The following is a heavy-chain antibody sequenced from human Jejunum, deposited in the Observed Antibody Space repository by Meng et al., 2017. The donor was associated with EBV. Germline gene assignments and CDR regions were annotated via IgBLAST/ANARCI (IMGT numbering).Heavy chain of an antibody. CDR2: IYHSGST. CDR3: ARYGSGYFPALWY. J-gene: IGHJ4*02. V-gene: IGHV4-4*02. Sequence: QGPLAASGPGLVKPSWTLSLTCAVSGDSISSSNWWSWVRQPPGKGLEWIGEIYHSGSTNYNPSLKSRVTISVDKSKNQFSLKLSSVTAADTAVYYCARYGSGYFPALWYWGQGTLVTVSS. D-gene: IGHD3-3*01. CDR1: GDSISSSNW.